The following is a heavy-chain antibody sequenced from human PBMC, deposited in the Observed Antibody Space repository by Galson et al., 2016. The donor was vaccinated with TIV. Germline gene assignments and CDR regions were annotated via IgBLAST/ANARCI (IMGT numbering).Heavy chain of an antibody. D-gene: IGHD3-10*01. Sequence: SGAEVKKPGESLRISCKASEYFFGAYWIGWVRQMSGKGLEWMGIVYPGDSQTSYSPSFEGQVTLSVDKSSSTAYLQWSSLRASATAMYYCARLQGLGSGSYYGFWGQGTLVTVSS. CDR3: ARLQGLGSGSYYGF. CDR1: EYFFGAYW. J-gene: IGHJ4*02. V-gene: IGHV5-51*01. CDR2: VYPGDSQT.